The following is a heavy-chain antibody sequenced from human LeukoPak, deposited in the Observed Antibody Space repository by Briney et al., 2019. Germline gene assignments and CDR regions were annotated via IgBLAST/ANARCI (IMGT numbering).Heavy chain of an antibody. CDR2: IYYSGST. V-gene: IGHV4-59*01. J-gene: IGHJ4*02. Sequence: PSETLSLTCTVSGGSISGYYWSWIRQSPGKGLEWIGYIYYSGSTNYNPSLKSRVTISVDTSKNQFSLKLSSVTAADTAVYYCARGWRDYYDSSGNFDYWGQGTLVTVSS. D-gene: IGHD3-22*01. CDR1: GGSISGYY. CDR3: ARGWRDYYDSSGNFDY.